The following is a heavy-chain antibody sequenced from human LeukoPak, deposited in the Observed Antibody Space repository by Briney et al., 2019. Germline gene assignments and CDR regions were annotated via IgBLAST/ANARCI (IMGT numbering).Heavy chain of an antibody. CDR2: INPNSGGT. Sequence: ASVKVSCKASGYTFTGYYMHWVRQAPGQGLEWMGWINPNSGGTNYAQKFQGRVTMTRDTSISTAYMELSRPRSDDTAVYYCAREGLNYYGSGSYRSFDPWGQGTLVTVSS. V-gene: IGHV1-2*02. CDR3: AREGLNYYGSGSYRSFDP. CDR1: GYTFTGYY. D-gene: IGHD3-10*01. J-gene: IGHJ5*02.